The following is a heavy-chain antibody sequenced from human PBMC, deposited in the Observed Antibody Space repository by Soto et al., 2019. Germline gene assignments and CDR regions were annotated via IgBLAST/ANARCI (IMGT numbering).Heavy chain of an antibody. Sequence: GGSLRLSCAASGFTFSSYAMHWVRQAPGKGLEWVAVISYDGSNKYYADSVKGRFTISRDNSKNTLYLQMNSLRAEDTAVYYCARQMATGYYYGMDVWGQGTTVTVSS. CDR2: ISYDGSNK. CDR1: GFTFSSYA. J-gene: IGHJ6*02. CDR3: ARQMATGYYYGMDV. D-gene: IGHD5-12*01. V-gene: IGHV3-30-3*01.